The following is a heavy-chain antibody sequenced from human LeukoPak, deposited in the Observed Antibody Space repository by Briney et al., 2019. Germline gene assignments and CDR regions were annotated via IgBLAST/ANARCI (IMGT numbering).Heavy chain of an antibody. D-gene: IGHD1-26*01. CDR2: INSSGTIT. CDR3: AGDIPRVGATGH. J-gene: IGHJ4*02. V-gene: IGHV3-11*01. CDR1: GFTFSDYY. Sequence: GGSLRLSCAASGFTFSDYYMSWIRQAPGKGLEWVSYINSSGTITYYADSVKGRFTISRDNAKNSLYLQMNSLRAEDTAVYYCAGDIPRVGATGHWGRGTLVTVSS.